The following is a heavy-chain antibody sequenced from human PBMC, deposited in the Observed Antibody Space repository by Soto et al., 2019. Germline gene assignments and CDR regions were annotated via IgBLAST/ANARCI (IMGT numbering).Heavy chain of an antibody. CDR3: ARGRYDFWSGYSDFDH. V-gene: IGHV3-21*01. D-gene: IGHD3-3*01. CDR2: ISSSSSYI. J-gene: IGHJ4*02. Sequence: PGGSLRLSCAASGFTFSSYSMNWVRQAPGKGLEWVSSISSSSSYIYYADSVKGRFTISRDNAKNSLYLQMNSLRAEDTAVYYCARGRYDFWSGYSDFDHWGQGTLVTVPS. CDR1: GFTFSSYS.